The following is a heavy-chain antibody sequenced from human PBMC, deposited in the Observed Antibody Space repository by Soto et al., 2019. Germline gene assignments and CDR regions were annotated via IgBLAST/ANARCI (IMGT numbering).Heavy chain of an antibody. V-gene: IGHV1-69*01. CDR1: GVTFSSET. J-gene: IGHJ4*02. D-gene: IGHD3-10*01. CDR3: ATELGENPASPFDA. CDR2: LIPLFGTA. Sequence: QVQLVQSGADVKKPGSSVKVSCQASGVTFSSETLGWVRQAPGQGLEWVGGLIPLFGTASYAQKFQGRVTITADEYTSTVYMELSSLRSDDTAVYFCATELGENPASPFDAWGQGTLVTVSA.